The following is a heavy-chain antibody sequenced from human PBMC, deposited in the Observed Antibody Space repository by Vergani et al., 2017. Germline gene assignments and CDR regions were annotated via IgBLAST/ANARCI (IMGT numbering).Heavy chain of an antibody. Sequence: QVQLQESGPGLVKPSQTLSLTCTVSGGSFSTGGQSWTWLRLSAGKGLEWIGRIYTSGVTNYNPSLRSRAIMLVDASKKQFSLKLTSVTDADTAVYYCARDGGEYDKDALDVWGQGTKVTVTS. CDR1: GGSFSTGGQS. V-gene: IGHV4-61*02. J-gene: IGHJ3*01. CDR3: ARDGGEYDKDALDV. CDR2: IYTSGVT. D-gene: IGHD2-21*01.